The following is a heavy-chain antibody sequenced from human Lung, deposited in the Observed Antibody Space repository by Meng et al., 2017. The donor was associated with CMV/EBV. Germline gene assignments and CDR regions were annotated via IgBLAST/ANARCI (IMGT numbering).Heavy chain of an antibody. Sequence: SETLSLSCTVSGGSISSRNYYWGWIRPPPGQGWEWIGCFYYSGSMFYNPSLKSRVTISVDTAKNQFSLKLSSVTAADTAVYYCARDRLYSLWSGDVNYYGIDVWXQGHXVTVDS. V-gene: IGHV4-39*07. CDR3: ARDRLYSLWSGDVNYYGIDV. CDR2: FYYSGSM. J-gene: IGHJ6*01. D-gene: IGHD3-3*01. CDR1: GGSISSRNYY.